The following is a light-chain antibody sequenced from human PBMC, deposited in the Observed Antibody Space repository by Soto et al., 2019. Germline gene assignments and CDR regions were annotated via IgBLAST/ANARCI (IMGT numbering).Light chain of an antibody. J-gene: IGKJ5*01. CDR1: QSVRTS. V-gene: IGKV3-11*01. CDR2: DAS. Sequence: EVVLTQSPAILSLSPGERATLSCRASQSVRTSLAWYQHKPGQAPRLVIYDASLRANGVPARFGGSGSGTDFTLTINSLEPEDFAVYYCQQRNVWPPITFGQGTRLEIK. CDR3: QQRNVWPPIT.